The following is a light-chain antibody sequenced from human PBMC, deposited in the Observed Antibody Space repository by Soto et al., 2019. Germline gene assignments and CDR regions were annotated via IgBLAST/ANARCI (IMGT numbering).Light chain of an antibody. J-gene: IGLJ3*02. V-gene: IGLV1-51*01. Sequence: QSVLTQPPSVSAAPGQTVTISCPGSSSNVGHGSVSWYQSLPGTAPKLLIYDNYMRPSGIPDRFSGSKSGTSATLGITGLQTGDEADYYCGTWDSTLNVWVFGGGTKLTVL. CDR2: DNY. CDR1: SSNVGHGS. CDR3: GTWDSTLNVWV.